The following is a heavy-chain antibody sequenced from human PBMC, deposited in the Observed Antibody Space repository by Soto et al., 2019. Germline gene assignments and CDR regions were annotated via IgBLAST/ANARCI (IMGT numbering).Heavy chain of an antibody. Sequence: PVGSLRLSCAASGFSFSSYSMNWVRQAPGKGLEWVSYISSFSSTIYYADSVKGRFTISRDNAKNSLYLQMDSLRDEDTAIYYCAREDSVDIVATIMPLVDHWGQGTLVTVSS. D-gene: IGHD5-12*01. J-gene: IGHJ4*02. V-gene: IGHV3-48*02. CDR3: AREDSVDIVATIMPLVDH. CDR1: GFSFSSYS. CDR2: ISSFSSTI.